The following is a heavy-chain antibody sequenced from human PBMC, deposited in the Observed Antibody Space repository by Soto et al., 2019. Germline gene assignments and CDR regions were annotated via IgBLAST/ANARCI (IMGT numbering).Heavy chain of an antibody. D-gene: IGHD2-15*01. J-gene: IGHJ4*02. CDR1: GGYLSSYY. CDR3: ARVSYCSGGSCSYSRFDY. Sequence: SVTLSLTCTVAGGYLSSYYWSWIRKHTGKGLEWIGYIYYSGSTNYNPSLKSRVTISVDTSKNQFSLKLSSVTAADTAVYYCARVSYCSGGSCSYSRFDYWGQGTLVTVSS. CDR2: IYYSGST. V-gene: IGHV4-59*01.